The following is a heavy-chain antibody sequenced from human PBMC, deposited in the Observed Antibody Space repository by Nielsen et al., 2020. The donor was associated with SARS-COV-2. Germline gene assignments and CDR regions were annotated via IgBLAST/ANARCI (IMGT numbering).Heavy chain of an antibody. D-gene: IGHD2-15*01. J-gene: IGHJ4*02. CDR2: IDWDDDK. CDR3: ARSRGSCYSIDY. CDR1: GGSVSSGSYY. Sequence: TLSLTCTVSGGSVSSGSYYWSWIRQPPGKALEWLALIDWDDDKYYSTSLKTRLTISKDTSKNQVVLTMTNMDPVDTATYYCARSRGSCYSIDYWGQGTLVTVSS. V-gene: IGHV2-70*01.